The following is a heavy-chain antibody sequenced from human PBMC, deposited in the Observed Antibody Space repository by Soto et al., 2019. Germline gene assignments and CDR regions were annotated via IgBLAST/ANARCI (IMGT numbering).Heavy chain of an antibody. D-gene: IGHD6-25*01. V-gene: IGHV1-2*02. CDR1: GYTFTDSH. CDR3: ATDLGSGRIP. Sequence: QVQLVQSGAEVKKPGASVKVSCKTSGYTFTDSHMHWVRQAPGQGLGWMGWISPSSGGTNFARKFQARVTLTRDTSISTAYMEVTSLKSDDTAVYYCATDLGSGRIPWGQGTLVTVTS. CDR2: ISPSSGGT. J-gene: IGHJ4*02.